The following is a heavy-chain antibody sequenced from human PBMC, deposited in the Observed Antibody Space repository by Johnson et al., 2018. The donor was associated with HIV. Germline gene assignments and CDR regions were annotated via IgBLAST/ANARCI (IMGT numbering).Heavy chain of an antibody. Sequence: VQLVESGGGLVQPGGSLRLSCAASGFTFSNFPMHWFRQAPGKGLEYVSSISNTGDSPYYANSVKGRFTISRDNSKNTLYLQMGSLRVEDMATYYCAKAVGGYAVDIWGQWTMVTVYS. CDR3: AKAVGGYAVDI. V-gene: IGHV3-64*01. D-gene: IGHD1-26*01. CDR1: GFTFSNFP. CDR2: ISNTGDSP. J-gene: IGHJ3*02.